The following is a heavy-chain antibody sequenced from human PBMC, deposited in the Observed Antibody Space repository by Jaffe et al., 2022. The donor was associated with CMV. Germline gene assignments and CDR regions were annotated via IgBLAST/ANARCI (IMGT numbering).Heavy chain of an antibody. CDR1: GFTFSSYA. V-gene: IGHV3-23*04. D-gene: IGHD5-18*01. CDR2: ISGSGGST. Sequence: EVQLVESGGGLVQPGGSLRLSCAASGFTFSSYAMSWVRQAPGKGLEWVSAISGSGGSTYYADSVKGRFTISRDNSKNTLYLQMNSLRAEDTAVYYCAKDRFSLGYSYGLFDYWGQGTLVTVSS. J-gene: IGHJ4*02. CDR3: AKDRFSLGYSYGLFDY.